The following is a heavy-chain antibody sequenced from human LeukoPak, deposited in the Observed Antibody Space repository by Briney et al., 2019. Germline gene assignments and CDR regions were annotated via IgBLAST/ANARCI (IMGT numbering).Heavy chain of an antibody. D-gene: IGHD3-9*01. V-gene: IGHV7-4-1*02. CDR1: GYTFTSYA. Sequence: ASVKVSCKATGYTFTSYAMNWVRQAPGQGLEWMGWINTNTGNPTYAQGFTGRFVFSLDTSVSTAYLQISSLKAEDTAVYYCARDVGSDILTGYYTRFDYWGQGTLVTVSS. J-gene: IGHJ4*02. CDR3: ARDVGSDILTGYYTRFDY. CDR2: INTNTGNP.